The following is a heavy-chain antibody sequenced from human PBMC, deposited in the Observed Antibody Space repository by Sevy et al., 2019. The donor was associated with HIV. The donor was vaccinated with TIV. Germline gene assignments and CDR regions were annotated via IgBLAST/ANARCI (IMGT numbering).Heavy chain of an antibody. CDR1: GFTFSSYW. CDR2: IKHDGSEK. Sequence: GGSLRLSCAASGFTFSSYWMSWVRQAPGKGLEWVANIKHDGSEKYYVDSVKGRFTISRDNAKNSLYLQMNSLRAEDTAVYYCARDMIVVVTDAFDIWGQGTMVTVSS. CDR3: ARDMIVVVTDAFDI. J-gene: IGHJ3*02. D-gene: IGHD3-22*01. V-gene: IGHV3-7*01.